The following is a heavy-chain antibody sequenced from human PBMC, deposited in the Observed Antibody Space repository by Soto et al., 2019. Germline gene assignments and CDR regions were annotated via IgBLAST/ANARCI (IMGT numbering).Heavy chain of an antibody. J-gene: IGHJ4*02. D-gene: IGHD5-12*01. CDR1: GFTVSSNY. Sequence: GGSLRLSCAASGFTVSSNYMSWVRQAPGKGLEWVSVIYSGGSTYYADSVKGRFTISRDNSKNTLYLQMNSLRAEDTAVYYCARDTGRDGYNLVDYWGQGTLVTVSS. CDR3: ARDTGRDGYNLVDY. V-gene: IGHV3-53*01. CDR2: IYSGGST.